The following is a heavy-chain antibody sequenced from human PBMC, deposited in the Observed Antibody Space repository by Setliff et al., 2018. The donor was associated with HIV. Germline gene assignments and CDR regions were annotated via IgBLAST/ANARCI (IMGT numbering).Heavy chain of an antibody. D-gene: IGHD6-19*01. CDR2: ISNEGDT. CDR1: GYTFTAYY. V-gene: IGHV1-2*06. Sequence: ASVKVSCKASGYTFTAYYLHWVRQAPGQGLEWMGRISNEGDTNYAQKYQDRVTLTTDTTTTTAYMELRGLRSDDTAVYYCARDPRYTSVWFRNGGVDFWGQGTLVTVSS. CDR3: ARDPRYTSVWFRNGGVDF. J-gene: IGHJ4*02.